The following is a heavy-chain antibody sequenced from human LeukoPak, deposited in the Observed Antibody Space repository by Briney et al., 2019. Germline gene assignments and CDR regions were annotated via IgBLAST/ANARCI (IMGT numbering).Heavy chain of an antibody. CDR1: GYTFTSYY. V-gene: IGHV1-46*01. CDR2: INPSGGST. CDR3: ARATQSSGWYWSTITTFDY. J-gene: IGHJ4*02. Sequence: GASVKVSCKASGYTFTSYYMHWVRQAPGQGLEWMGIINPSGGSTSYAQKFQGRVTMTRDTSTSTDYMELSSLRSEDTAVYYCARATQSSGWYWSTITTFDYWGQGTLVTVSS. D-gene: IGHD6-19*01.